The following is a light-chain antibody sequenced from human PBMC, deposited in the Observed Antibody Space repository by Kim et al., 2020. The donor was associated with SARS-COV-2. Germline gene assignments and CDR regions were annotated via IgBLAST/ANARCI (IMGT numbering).Light chain of an antibody. V-gene: IGKV1-5*03. CDR3: QQYNYYPYS. Sequence: SASVGDRVTITCRASQSISSWLAWYQQKPGKAPKLLISMASSLESGVPSRFSGSGSGKEFTLTIISLQPDDFATYFCQQYNYYPYSFAQGTKLEI. CDR1: QSISSW. J-gene: IGKJ2*03. CDR2: MAS.